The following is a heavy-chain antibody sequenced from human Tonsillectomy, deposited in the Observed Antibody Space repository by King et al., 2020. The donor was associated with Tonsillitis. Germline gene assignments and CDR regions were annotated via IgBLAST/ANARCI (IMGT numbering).Heavy chain of an antibody. CDR3: ARICTLPAWDSYCYGMDV. CDR1: GYTFTSYD. D-gene: IGHD2-8*01. V-gene: IGHV1-8*01. CDR2: MNPNSGNT. Sequence: QLVQSGAEVKKPGASVKVSCKASGYTFTSYDINWVRQATGQGLEWMGWMNPNSGNTGYAQKFQGRVTMTRNTSISTAYMELSSLRSEDTAVYYCARICTLPAWDSYCYGMDVWGQGTTVTVSS. J-gene: IGHJ6*02.